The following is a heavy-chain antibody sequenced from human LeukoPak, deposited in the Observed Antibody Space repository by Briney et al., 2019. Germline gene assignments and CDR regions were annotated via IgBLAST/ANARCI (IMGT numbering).Heavy chain of an antibody. D-gene: IGHD4-17*01. J-gene: IGHJ4*02. V-gene: IGHV4-59*01. CDR3: ARDARDYAKDY. CDR2: VSYSGST. Sequence: SETLSLTCTVSGGSISSYYWSWIRQPPGKGLEWIGYVSYSGSTNYNPSLKSRVTISVDTSKNQFSLKLSSVTAADTAVYYCARDARDYAKDYWGQGTLVTVSS. CDR1: GGSISSYY.